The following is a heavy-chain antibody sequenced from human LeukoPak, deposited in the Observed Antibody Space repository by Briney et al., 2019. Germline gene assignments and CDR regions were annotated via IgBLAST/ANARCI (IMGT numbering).Heavy chain of an antibody. CDR1: GFTFSTYA. D-gene: IGHD3-10*01. V-gene: IGHV3-30*14. Sequence: GGSLRLSCAASGFTFSTYAMHWVRQAPGKGLEWVAVISYDGSNKYYADSVKGRFTISRDNSKNTLYLQMNSLRAEDTAVYYCARDRGGAFDIWGQGTMVTVSS. CDR2: ISYDGSNK. J-gene: IGHJ3*02. CDR3: ARDRGGAFDI.